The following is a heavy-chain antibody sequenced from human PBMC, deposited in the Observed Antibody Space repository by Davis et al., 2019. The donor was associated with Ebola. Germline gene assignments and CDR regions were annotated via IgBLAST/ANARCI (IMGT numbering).Heavy chain of an antibody. Sequence: ASVNVSCKASGYTFTSYDINWLRQATGQGLEWMGWMNPNSGNTGYAQKFQGRVTMTRNTSISTAYMELSSLRSEDTAVYYCARTAHCSSTSCYYGMDVWGQGTTVTVSS. CDR3: ARTAHCSSTSCYYGMDV. D-gene: IGHD2-2*01. CDR1: GYTFTSYD. V-gene: IGHV1-8*01. J-gene: IGHJ6*01. CDR2: MNPNSGNT.